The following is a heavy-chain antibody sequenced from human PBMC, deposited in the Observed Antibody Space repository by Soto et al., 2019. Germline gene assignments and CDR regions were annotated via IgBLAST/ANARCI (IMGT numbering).Heavy chain of an antibody. V-gene: IGHV1-69*01. CDR1: GGTFSSYA. J-gene: IGHJ6*02. D-gene: IGHD2-2*01. CDR2: IIPISDTT. CDR3: ARSQGSSTSLEIYYYYYYGRDV. Sequence: QVQLVQSGAEVKKPGSSVKVSCKASGGTFSSYAISWVRQAPGQGLEWMGGIIPISDTTNYEQKFQGRVTITADESTSTAHMELSSLRSEDTAVYYCARSQGSSTSLEIYYYYYYGRDVWGQGTTVTVSS.